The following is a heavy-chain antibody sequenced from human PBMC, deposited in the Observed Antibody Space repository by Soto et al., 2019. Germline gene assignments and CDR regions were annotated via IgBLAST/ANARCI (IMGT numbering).Heavy chain of an antibody. CDR2: IYYSGST. Sequence: SETLSLTCTVSGGSISSRGYYWGWIRQPPGKGLEWIGTIYYSGSTYYNPSLKSRVTISVDTSKNQFSLKLSSVTAADTAVYYCARRYGGTFDYWGQGTLVTVSS. J-gene: IGHJ4*02. CDR1: GGSISSRGYY. V-gene: IGHV4-39*01. CDR3: ARRYGGTFDY. D-gene: IGHD2-15*01.